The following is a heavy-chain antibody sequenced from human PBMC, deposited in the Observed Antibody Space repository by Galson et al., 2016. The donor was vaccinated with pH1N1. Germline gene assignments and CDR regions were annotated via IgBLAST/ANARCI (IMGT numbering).Heavy chain of an antibody. V-gene: IGHV3-11*04. D-gene: IGHD3-3*01. CDR1: GFTLGDFY. CDR3: VRDDYESWSGYDAFDI. J-gene: IGHJ3*02. CDR2: ISSTGTRM. Sequence: LRLSCAASGFTLGDFYMDWVRQAPGKGLEWISYISSTGTRMFYADSVKGRFTISRDNAKNSLYLQMNSLRAEDTAVYYCVRDDYESWSGYDAFDIWGQGTMVTVSS.